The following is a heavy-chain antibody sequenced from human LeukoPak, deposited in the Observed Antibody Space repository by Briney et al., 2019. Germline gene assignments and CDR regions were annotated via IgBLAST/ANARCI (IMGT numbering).Heavy chain of an antibody. J-gene: IGHJ6*02. V-gene: IGHV1-18*01. Sequence: GASVKVSRKASGYTFTSYGISWVRQAPGQGLEWMGWISAYNGNTNYAQKLQGRVTMTTDTSTSTAYMELRSLRSDDTAVYYCARDGAFGKIYYYYGMDVWGQGTTVTVSS. CDR3: ARDGAFGKIYYYYGMDV. CDR2: ISAYNGNT. CDR1: GYTFTSYG. D-gene: IGHD3-3*02.